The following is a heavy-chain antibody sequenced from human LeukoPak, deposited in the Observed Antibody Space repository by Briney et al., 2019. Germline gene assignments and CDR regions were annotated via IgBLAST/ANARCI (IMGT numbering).Heavy chain of an antibody. D-gene: IGHD3-10*01. CDR2: INHSGST. CDR3: ARRLWVGDLSTWLYDY. J-gene: IGHJ4*02. V-gene: IGHV4-34*01. Sequence: SETLSLTCAVYGGSFSDYYWSWIRQPPGKGLEWIGEINHSGSTNYSPSLKSRVTILVDTSKNQFSLKMRSVTAADTAVYYCARRLWVGDLSTWLYDYWGRGNLVTVSS. CDR1: GGSFSDYY.